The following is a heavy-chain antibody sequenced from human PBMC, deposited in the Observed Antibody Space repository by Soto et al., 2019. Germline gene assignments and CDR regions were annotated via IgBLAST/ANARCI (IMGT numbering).Heavy chain of an antibody. J-gene: IGHJ3*02. CDR2: IKQDGSEK. V-gene: IGHV3-7*01. CDR1: GFTFSSYW. Sequence: SGGSLRLSCAASGFTFSSYWMSWVRQAPGKGLEWVANIKQDGSEKYYVDSVKGRFTISRDNAKNSLYLQMNSLRAEDTAVYYCARDFPKSDSSSWCLPYRHNDAFDIWGQGTMVTVSS. CDR3: ARDFPKSDSSSWCLPYRHNDAFDI. D-gene: IGHD6-13*01.